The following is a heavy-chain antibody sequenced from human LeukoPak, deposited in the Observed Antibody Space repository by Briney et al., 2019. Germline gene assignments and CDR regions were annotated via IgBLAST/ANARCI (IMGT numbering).Heavy chain of an antibody. J-gene: IGHJ1*01. V-gene: IGHV3-30*02. CDR2: IRYDGSNK. CDR1: GFTFSSYW. D-gene: IGHD3-22*01. CDR3: ATYSSLNRREFQY. Sequence: GGSLRLSCAASGFTFSSYWMSWVRQAPGKGLEWVAFIRYDGSNKYYADSVKGRFTISRDNSKNSLYLQMNSLRAEDTAVYYCATYSSLNRREFQYWGQGTLLTVSS.